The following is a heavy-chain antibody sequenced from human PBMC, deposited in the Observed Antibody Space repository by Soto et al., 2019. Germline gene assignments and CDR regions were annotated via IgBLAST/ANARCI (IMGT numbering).Heavy chain of an antibody. CDR1: GYTFTSYG. J-gene: IGHJ4*02. CDR3: VRVHYDSSGYYLDY. CDR2: ISAYNGNT. V-gene: IGHV1-18*01. D-gene: IGHD3-22*01. Sequence: ASVKVSCKASGYTFTSYGISWVRQAPGQGLEWMGWISAYNGNTNYAQKLQGRVTMTTDTSTSTAYMELRSLRSDDTAVYYCVRVHYDSSGYYLDYWGQGTLVTVSS.